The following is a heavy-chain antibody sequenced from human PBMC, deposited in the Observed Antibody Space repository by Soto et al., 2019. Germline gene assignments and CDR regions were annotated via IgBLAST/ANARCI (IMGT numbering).Heavy chain of an antibody. CDR2: IHNSGST. J-gene: IGHJ3*02. V-gene: IGHV4-59*01. CDR1: GGSISSYY. CDR3: AREAQWLFWDSGQRPTGNAFDI. D-gene: IGHD6-19*01. Sequence: QVQLQESGPGLVKPSETLSLTCTVSGGSISSYYWNWIRQPPGKGLEWIGSIHNSGSTYYHPSLKSRVTMSVDTSKNQFSLKLSSVTAADTAVYYCAREAQWLFWDSGQRPTGNAFDIWGQGTLVTVSS.